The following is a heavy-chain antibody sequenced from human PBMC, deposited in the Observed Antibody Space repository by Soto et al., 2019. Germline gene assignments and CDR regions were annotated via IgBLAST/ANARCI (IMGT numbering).Heavy chain of an antibody. CDR3: ARGRYGDY. J-gene: IGHJ4*02. CDR2: ISAHNGNT. CDR1: GYTFTSYG. Sequence: QVHLVQSGAEVKKPGASVKVSCKASGYTFTSYGITWVRQAPGQGLEWMGWISAHNGNTDDAQKLQGRVIVTRDTPTSTAYMELRSLRSDDTAVYYCARGRYGDYWGQGALVTVSS. V-gene: IGHV1-18*01. D-gene: IGHD1-1*01.